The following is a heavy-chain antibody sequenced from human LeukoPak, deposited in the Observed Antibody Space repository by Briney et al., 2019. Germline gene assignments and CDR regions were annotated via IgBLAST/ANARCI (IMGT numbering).Heavy chain of an antibody. CDR1: GFTFSSYG. J-gene: IGHJ4*02. V-gene: IGHV3-33*01. Sequence: GRSLRLSCAASGFTFSSYGMHWVRQAPGKGLEWVAVIWYDGSNKYYADSVKGRFTISRDNSKNTLYLQMNSLRAEDTAVYYCARGSDSSGWYYFDYWGQGTLVTVSS. D-gene: IGHD6-19*01. CDR3: ARGSDSSGWYYFDY. CDR2: IWYDGSNK.